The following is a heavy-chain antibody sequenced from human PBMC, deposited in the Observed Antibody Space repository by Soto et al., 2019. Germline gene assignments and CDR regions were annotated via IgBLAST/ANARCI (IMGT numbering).Heavy chain of an antibody. J-gene: IGHJ4*02. CDR2: IKSKTDGGTT. CDR1: GFTFSNVW. Sequence: GGSLRLSCVVSGFTFSNVWMSWVRQAPGKGLEWVGRIKSKTDGGTTNYAAPVKGRFTISRDDSKNTLYLQMNSLKTEDAAVYFCSTAPISLWGQGTLVTVSS. V-gene: IGHV3-15*01. CDR3: STAPISL.